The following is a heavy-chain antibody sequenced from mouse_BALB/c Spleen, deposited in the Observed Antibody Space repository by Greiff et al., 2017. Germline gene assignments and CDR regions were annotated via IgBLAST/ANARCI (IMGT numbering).Heavy chain of an antibody. D-gene: IGHD1-1*01. J-gene: IGHJ2*01. CDR1: GYTFTDYN. Sequence: VQLKESGPELVKPGASVKISCKASGYTFTDYNMHWVKQSHGKSLEWIGYIYPYNGGTGYNQKFKSKATLTVDNSSSTAYMELRSLTSEDSAVYYCARDSSPSYFDYWGQGTTLTVSS. CDR2: IYPYNGGT. CDR3: ARDSSPSYFDY. V-gene: IGHV1S29*02.